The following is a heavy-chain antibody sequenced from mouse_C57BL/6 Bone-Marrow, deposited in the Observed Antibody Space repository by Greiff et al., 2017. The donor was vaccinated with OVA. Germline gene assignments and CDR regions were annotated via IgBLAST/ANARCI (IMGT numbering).Heavy chain of an antibody. CDR2: ISSGSSTI. CDR1: GFTFSDYG. CDR3: APSYGNFYAMDY. Sequence: EVKLMESGGGLVQPGGSLKLSCAASGFTFSDYGMHWVRQAPEKGLEWVAYISSGSSTIYYADTVKGRFTISRDNAKNTLFLQMTSLRSEDTAMYYCAPSYGNFYAMDYWGQGTSVTVSS. V-gene: IGHV5-17*01. J-gene: IGHJ4*01. D-gene: IGHD2-10*01.